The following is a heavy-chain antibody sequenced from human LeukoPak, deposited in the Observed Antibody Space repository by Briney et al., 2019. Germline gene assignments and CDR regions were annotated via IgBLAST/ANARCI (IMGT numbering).Heavy chain of an antibody. CDR3: GRIPAAGSLKGSFDI. CDR1: GYSFTTYW. V-gene: IGHV5-51*01. Sequence: GESLKISCKGSGYSFTTYWIGWVRQMPGKGLEWMGIIYPGDSDTTYSPSFQGQVTISADKSISTGYLQWSSLKASDSAMYYCGRIPAAGSLKGSFDIWGQGTMVTVSS. CDR2: IYPGDSDT. D-gene: IGHD6-13*01. J-gene: IGHJ3*02.